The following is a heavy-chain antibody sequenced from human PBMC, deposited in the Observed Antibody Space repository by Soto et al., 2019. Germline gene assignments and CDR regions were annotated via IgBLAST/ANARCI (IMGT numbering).Heavy chain of an antibody. V-gene: IGHV3-30*18. CDR3: AKDQGYGEYYFDY. D-gene: IGHD5-18*01. J-gene: IGHJ4*02. CDR1: GFTFSSYG. Sequence: QVQLVESGGGVVQPGRSLRLSCAASGFTFSSYGMHWVRQAPGKGLEWVAVISYDGSNKYYADSVKGRFTISRXXXXXXXXXXXXSXRAEDTAVYYCAKDQGYGEYYFDYWGQGTLVTVSS. CDR2: ISYDGSNK.